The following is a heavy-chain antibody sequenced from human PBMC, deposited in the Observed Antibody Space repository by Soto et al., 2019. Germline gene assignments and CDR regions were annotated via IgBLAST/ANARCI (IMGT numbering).Heavy chain of an antibody. J-gene: IGHJ6*02. CDR2: IIPIFGTA. Sequence: GASVKVSCKASGGTFSSYAISWVRQAPGQGLEWMGGIIPIFGTANYAQKFQGRVTITADESTSTAYMELSSLRSEDTAVYYCARQNYYGSGSYYIDYYYGMDVWGQGTTVTVSS. D-gene: IGHD3-10*01. CDR3: ARQNYYGSGSYYIDYYYGMDV. CDR1: GGTFSSYA. V-gene: IGHV1-69*13.